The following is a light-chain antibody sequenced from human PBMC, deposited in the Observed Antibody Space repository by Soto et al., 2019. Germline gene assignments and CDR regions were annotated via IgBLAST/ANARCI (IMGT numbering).Light chain of an antibody. CDR2: GAS. CDR3: HQYSSSPPT. Sequence: ENVLTQSPGTLSLSPGEGATLSCRASLSVSSGYLAWYQQKPGQPPRLLIYGASSRATGLPDRFRGSGSGTDFTLAITRLEPEDFAVYSCHQYSSSPPTFGQGTRLEIK. V-gene: IGKV3-20*01. J-gene: IGKJ5*01. CDR1: LSVSSGY.